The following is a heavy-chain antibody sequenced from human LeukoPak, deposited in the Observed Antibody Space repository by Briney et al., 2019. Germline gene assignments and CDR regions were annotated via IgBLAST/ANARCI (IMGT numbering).Heavy chain of an antibody. D-gene: IGHD2-2*01. CDR1: GYTFTSYY. J-gene: IGHJ5*02. Sequence: ASVKVSCKASGYTFTSYYMHWVRQAPGQGLEWMGWISAYNGNTNYAQKLQGRVTMTTDTSTSTAYMELRSLRSDDTAVYYCARGYCSSTSCFGRLGWNWFDPWGQGTLVTVSS. CDR2: ISAYNGNT. CDR3: ARGYCSSTSCFGRLGWNWFDP. V-gene: IGHV1-18*04.